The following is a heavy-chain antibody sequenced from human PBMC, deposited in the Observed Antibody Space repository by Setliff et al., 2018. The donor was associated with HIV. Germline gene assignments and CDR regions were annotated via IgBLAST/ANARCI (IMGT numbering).Heavy chain of an antibody. V-gene: IGHV4-39*07. CDR3: ARQGNIVVVTSFDY. CDR1: GGSISSSSYY. Sequence: PSETLSLTCTVSGGSISSSSYYWGWIRQPPGKGLEWIGSIYYSGSTFYNPSLKSRVTISVDTSKNQFSLRLNSVTAADTAVYCCARQGNIVVVTSFDYWGQGTLVTVSS. D-gene: IGHD2-21*02. J-gene: IGHJ4*02. CDR2: IYYSGST.